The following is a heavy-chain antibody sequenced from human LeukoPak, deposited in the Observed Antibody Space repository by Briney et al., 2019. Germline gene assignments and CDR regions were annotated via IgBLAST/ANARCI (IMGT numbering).Heavy chain of an antibody. D-gene: IGHD3-10*01. CDR2: MNPNSGNT. J-gene: IGHJ4*02. CDR1: GYIFSTSG. Sequence: ASVKVSCKASGYIFSTSGITWVRQAPGQGLEWLGWMNPNSGNTGYAQKFQGRVTMTRNTSISTAYMELSSLRSEDTAVYYCARALSYGSGSYSVGYWGQGTLVTVSS. V-gene: IGHV1-8*02. CDR3: ARALSYGSGSYSVGY.